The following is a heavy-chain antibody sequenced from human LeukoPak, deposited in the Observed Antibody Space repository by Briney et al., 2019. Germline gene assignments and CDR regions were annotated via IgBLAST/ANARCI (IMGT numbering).Heavy chain of an antibody. D-gene: IGHD1-26*01. CDR1: GGSVSSGFYY. J-gene: IGHJ4*02. Sequence: PSETLSLTCTVSGGSVSSGFYYWGWIRQPPGKGLEWIGSMYFSGSTHYNPSLKSRFTISVDTSKNQFSLKLTSVTAADTAVYYCANAASYSVGYWGQGTLVTVSS. V-gene: IGHV4-39*01. CDR2: MYFSGST. CDR3: ANAASYSVGY.